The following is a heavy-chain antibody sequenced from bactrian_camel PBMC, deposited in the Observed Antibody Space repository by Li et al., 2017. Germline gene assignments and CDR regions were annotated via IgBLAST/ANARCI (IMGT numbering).Heavy chain of an antibody. Sequence: QLVESGGGSVQAGGSLRLSCTVSGYTACMSWFRQAPGKEREGVVMMNTGTGTTQAADSEAGRFAMSIDGGKNTLYLQMNDLKPEDTGMYYCAADHPPCTYSDYTPRRYWGQGTQVTVS. CDR2: MNTGTGTT. CDR3: AADHPPCTYSDYTPRRY. CDR1: GYTAC. V-gene: IGHV3S1*01. D-gene: IGHD4*01. J-gene: IGHJ4*01.